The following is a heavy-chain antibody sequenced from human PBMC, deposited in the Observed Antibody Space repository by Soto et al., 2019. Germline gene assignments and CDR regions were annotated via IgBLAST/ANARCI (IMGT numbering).Heavy chain of an antibody. CDR2: LSAYNANT. J-gene: IGHJ4*02. CDR1: GYTFSNYG. V-gene: IGHV1-18*04. CDR3: MKSGGEAELLILDY. D-gene: IGHD1-26*01. Sequence: QVQLVQSGVELKKPGASVRVSCQASGYTFSNYGITWVRQAPGKGLEWVGWLSAYNANTKYAQKLQGRVTMTTDTSTNTVYMELRNLRSDDTAVYYCMKSGGEAELLILDYWGQGTRVTVSS.